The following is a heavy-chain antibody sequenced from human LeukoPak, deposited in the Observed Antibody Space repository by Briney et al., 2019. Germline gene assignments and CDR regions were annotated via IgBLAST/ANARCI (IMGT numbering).Heavy chain of an antibody. Sequence: SETLSLTCTVSGGSINYYCWSWIRQPPGKGLVAIGYIYYSGSANYNPSLKSRVTMSVDTSKNQFSLKLNSVTAADTALYYCARGLYGSTGIFDSWGQGTLVTASS. V-gene: IGHV4-59*01. CDR3: ARGLYGSTGIFDS. D-gene: IGHD3-10*01. CDR2: IYYSGSA. J-gene: IGHJ4*02. CDR1: GGSINYYC.